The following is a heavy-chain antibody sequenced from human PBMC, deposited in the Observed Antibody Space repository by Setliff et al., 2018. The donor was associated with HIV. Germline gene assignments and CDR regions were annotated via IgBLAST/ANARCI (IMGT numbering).Heavy chain of an antibody. CDR1: GFTFSSYY. V-gene: IGHV3-48*01. J-gene: IGHJ2*01. Sequence: PGGSLRLSCAASGFTFSSYYMAWIRPAPGKAPECISYMSGSGHVIQYSESVDGRFAISRDNAKNSLYLQMNSLRAEDTAVYYCARTPRYSSSFGSPRYFDLWGRGTLVTVSS. CDR3: ARTPRYSSSFGSPRYFDL. CDR2: MSGSGHVI. D-gene: IGHD6-13*01.